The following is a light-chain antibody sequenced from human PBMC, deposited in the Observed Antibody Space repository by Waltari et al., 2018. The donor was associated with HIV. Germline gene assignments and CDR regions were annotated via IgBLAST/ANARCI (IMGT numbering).Light chain of an antibody. CDR3: FSYAGYYIVSVL. J-gene: IGLJ2*01. Sequence: QSALTQPRSVSGSPGQSVTISCTGLRSDVGGYNYVSWYQQHPGKAPKLMIYDFSKRPAGVPDRFSGSKSGNTASLTISGLQAEDEADYYCFSYAGYYIVSVLFGGGTKLTVL. CDR2: DFS. V-gene: IGLV2-11*01. CDR1: RSDVGGYNY.